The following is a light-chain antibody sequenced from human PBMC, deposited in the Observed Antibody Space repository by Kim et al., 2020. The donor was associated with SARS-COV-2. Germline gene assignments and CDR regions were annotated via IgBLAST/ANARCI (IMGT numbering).Light chain of an antibody. Sequence: SYELTQPLSVSVALGQSARITCGGNNIGRKNVHWYQQKPGQAPVLVIYRDTDRPSGIPERFSGSNSGNPATLPISRAQAGVGAAYYFQVWDSSPAVFGGG. CDR1: NIGRKN. J-gene: IGLJ2*01. CDR2: RDT. V-gene: IGLV3-9*01. CDR3: QVWDSSPAV.